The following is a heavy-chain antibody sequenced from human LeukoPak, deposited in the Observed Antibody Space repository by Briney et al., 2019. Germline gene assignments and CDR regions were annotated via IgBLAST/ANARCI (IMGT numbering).Heavy chain of an antibody. V-gene: IGHV3-30*01. J-gene: IGHJ4*02. CDR2: ISYDGSNK. CDR3: ARGPALYSSSSRNFDY. D-gene: IGHD6-6*01. CDR1: GFTFSSYA. Sequence: GGSLRLSCAASGFTFSSYAMHWVRQAPGKGLEWVAVISYDGSNKYYADSEKGRFTISRDNSKNKLYLQMNSLRAEDTAVYYCARGPALYSSSSRNFDYWGQGTLVTVSS.